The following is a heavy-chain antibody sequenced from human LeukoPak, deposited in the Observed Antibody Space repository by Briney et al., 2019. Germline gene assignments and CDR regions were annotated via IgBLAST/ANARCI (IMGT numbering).Heavy chain of an antibody. J-gene: IGHJ4*02. CDR2: ISYSGST. V-gene: IGHV4-39*01. CDR1: GDPITSTSHY. Sequence: SETLSLTCSVSGDPITSTSHYWGWIRQPPGKGLEWIGSISYSGSTFYNPSLKSRVTISIARSKNQFSLSLYSLTAADTAVYYCARSPSGSYLRFVSWGQGTLVLVSS. CDR3: ARSPSGSYLRFVS. D-gene: IGHD1-26*01.